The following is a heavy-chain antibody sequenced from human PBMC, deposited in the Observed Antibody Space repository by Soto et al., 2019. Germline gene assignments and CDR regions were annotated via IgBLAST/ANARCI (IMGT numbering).Heavy chain of an antibody. J-gene: IGHJ3*02. CDR2: IIPILGIA. D-gene: IGHD3-22*01. Sequence: SVKVSCKASGGTFSSYTISWVRQAPGQGLEWMGRIIPILGIANYAQKFQERVTITRDMSTSTAYMELSSLRSEDTAVYYCAALETYYYDMMSRVDPPADAFDIWGQGTRGTGSS. V-gene: IGHV1-69*02. CDR1: GGTFSSYT. CDR3: AALETYYYDMMSRVDPPADAFDI.